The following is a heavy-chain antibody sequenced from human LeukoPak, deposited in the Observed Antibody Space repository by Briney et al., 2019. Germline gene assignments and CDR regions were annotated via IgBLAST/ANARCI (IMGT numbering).Heavy chain of an antibody. CDR2: ISSSSSYI. J-gene: IGHJ4*02. V-gene: IGHV3-21*01. CDR1: GFTFSSYS. Sequence: GGSLRLSCAASGFTFSSYSMNWVRQAPGKGLEWVSSISSSSSYIYYADSVKGRFTISRDNAKNSLYLQMNSLRAEDTAVYYWGRDSGSGFYYDRGVYPQGARGTLATVS. D-gene: IGHD3-22*01. CDR3: GRDSGSGFYYDRGVYPQ.